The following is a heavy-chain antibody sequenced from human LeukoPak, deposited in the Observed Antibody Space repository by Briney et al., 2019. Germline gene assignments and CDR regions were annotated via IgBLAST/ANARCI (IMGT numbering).Heavy chain of an antibody. CDR2: ISSSSSYT. Sequence: KTGGSLRLSCAASGFTFSDYYMSWIRQAPGKGLEWVSYISSSSSYTNYADSVKGRFTISRDNAKNSLYLKMNSLRAEDTAVYYWARGGEITGTTNFDYWGQGTLVTVSS. CDR1: GFTFSDYY. D-gene: IGHD1-20*01. CDR3: ARGGEITGTTNFDY. J-gene: IGHJ4*02. V-gene: IGHV3-11*06.